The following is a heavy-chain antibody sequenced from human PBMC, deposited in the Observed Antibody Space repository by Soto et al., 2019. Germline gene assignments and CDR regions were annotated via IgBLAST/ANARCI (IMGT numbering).Heavy chain of an antibody. V-gene: IGHV1-18*01. CDR1: GYTFTSYG. Sequence: ASVKVSCKASGYTFTSYGISWVRQAPGQGLEWMGWISAYNGNTNYAQKLQGRVTMTTDTSTSTAYMELRSLRSDDTAVYYCAREVGYSSSWYPRWWFDPWGQGTPVTVSS. CDR2: ISAYNGNT. J-gene: IGHJ5*02. CDR3: AREVGYSSSWYPRWWFDP. D-gene: IGHD6-13*01.